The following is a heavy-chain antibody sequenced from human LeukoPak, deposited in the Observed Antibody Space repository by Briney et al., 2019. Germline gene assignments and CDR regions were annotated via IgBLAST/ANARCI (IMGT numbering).Heavy chain of an antibody. CDR1: GFSVSSNY. CDR2: IYSGGTT. CDR3: ARDTGYGVDP. Sequence: GGSLRLSCAASGFSVSSNYMSWVRQAPGKGLEWDSVIYSGGTTYYADSVKGRFTISRDNAKNSLYLQMNSLRAEDTAVYYCARDTGYGVDPWGQGTLVTVSS. V-gene: IGHV3-66*01. J-gene: IGHJ5*02. D-gene: IGHD5-18*01.